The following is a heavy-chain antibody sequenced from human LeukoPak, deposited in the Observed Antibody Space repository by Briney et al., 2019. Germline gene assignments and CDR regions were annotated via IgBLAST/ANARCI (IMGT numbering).Heavy chain of an antibody. D-gene: IGHD6-13*01. CDR3: ARRPSSSWRYDY. Sequence: ASVKASCKASGYTFTSYGISWVRQAPGQGLEWMGWISGYNGNTNYAQKFQGRVTMTTDTSTSTAYMELRSLRSDDTAVYYCARRPSSSWRYDYWGQGTLVTVSS. V-gene: IGHV1-18*01. CDR2: ISGYNGNT. CDR1: GYTFTSYG. J-gene: IGHJ4*02.